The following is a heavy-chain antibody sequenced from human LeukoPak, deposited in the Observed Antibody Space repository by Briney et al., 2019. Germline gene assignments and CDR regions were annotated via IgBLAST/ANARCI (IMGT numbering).Heavy chain of an antibody. D-gene: IGHD3-22*01. V-gene: IGHV1-69*13. Sequence: ASVRVSCKASGYTFTSYAISWVRQAPGQGLEWMGGIIPIFGTANYAQKFQGKVTITADESTSTAYMELSSLRSEDTAVYYCARENIVAGPTYYYDSSGYWDYWGQGTLVTVSS. J-gene: IGHJ4*02. CDR3: ARENIVAGPTYYYDSSGYWDY. CDR2: IIPIFGTA. CDR1: GYTFTSYA.